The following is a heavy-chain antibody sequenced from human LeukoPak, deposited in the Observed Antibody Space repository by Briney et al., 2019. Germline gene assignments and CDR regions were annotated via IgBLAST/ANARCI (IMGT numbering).Heavy chain of an antibody. D-gene: IGHD4-23*01. CDR2: ISYDGSNK. J-gene: IGHJ5*02. Sequence: GGSLRLSCAASGFTFTSYPMHWVRQAPGKGLEWVAVISYDGSNKYYADSVRGRFTISRDNSKNTLYLQMNSLRAADTAVYYCARDNSIADRGWWFDPWGQGTLVTVSS. V-gene: IGHV3-30*03. CDR1: GFTFTSYP. CDR3: ARDNSIADRGWWFDP.